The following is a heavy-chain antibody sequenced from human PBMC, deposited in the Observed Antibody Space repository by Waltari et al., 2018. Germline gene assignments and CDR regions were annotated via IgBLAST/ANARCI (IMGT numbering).Heavy chain of an antibody. CDR2: IYTSGST. Sequence: QVQLQESGPGLVKPSGTLSLTCAVSGGSISSSNWWSWVRQPPGKGLEWIGRIYTSGSTNYNPSLKSRVTISVDTSKNQFSLKLSSVTAADTAVYYCARVGDYVWGSPDAFDIWGQGTMVTVSS. D-gene: IGHD3-16*01. V-gene: IGHV4-4*02. CDR1: GGSISSSNW. J-gene: IGHJ3*02. CDR3: ARVGDYVWGSPDAFDI.